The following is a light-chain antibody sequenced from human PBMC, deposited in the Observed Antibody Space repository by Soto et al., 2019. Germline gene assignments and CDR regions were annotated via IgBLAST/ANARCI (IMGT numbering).Light chain of an antibody. Sequence: EIVMTQSPDTLSLSPGERATLSCWASQSFNSKYFAWFQKRPGQPPRLLMYAASSRAAGVPDRFSGSVSGTDLTLTISRLEPEDFAVYYCQQDDDSPWGFGQGTKVEI. CDR2: AAS. CDR1: QSFNSKY. V-gene: IGKV3-20*01. CDR3: QQDDDSPWG. J-gene: IGKJ1*01.